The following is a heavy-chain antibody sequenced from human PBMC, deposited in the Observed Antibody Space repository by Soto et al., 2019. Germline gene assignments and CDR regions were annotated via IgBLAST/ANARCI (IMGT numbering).Heavy chain of an antibody. CDR3: ARDRRIAVALYYYYGMDV. J-gene: IGHJ6*02. CDR2: ISSSSYI. V-gene: IGHV3-21*01. Sequence: GSLRLSCAASGFTFSSYSMNWVRQAPGKGLEWVSSISSSSYIYYADSVKGRFTISRDNAKNSLYLQMNSLRAEDTAVYYCARDRRIAVALYYYYGMDVWGQGTTVTSP. CDR1: GFTFSSYS. D-gene: IGHD6-19*01.